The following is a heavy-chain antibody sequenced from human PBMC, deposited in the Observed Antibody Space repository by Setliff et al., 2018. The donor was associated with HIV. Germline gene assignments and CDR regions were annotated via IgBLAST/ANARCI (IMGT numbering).Heavy chain of an antibody. Sequence: ASVKVSCKASGYTFTSYYIHWVRQAPGQELEWMGEINPSGGSTSYSEKFRGRATMTRDTSRSTVYMELSSLRFDDTAVYYCARVPILRYASPVDMWGQGTLVTVSS. D-gene: IGHD3-9*01. CDR2: INPSGGST. CDR1: GYTFTSYY. V-gene: IGHV1-46*01. J-gene: IGHJ4*02. CDR3: ARVPILRYASPVDM.